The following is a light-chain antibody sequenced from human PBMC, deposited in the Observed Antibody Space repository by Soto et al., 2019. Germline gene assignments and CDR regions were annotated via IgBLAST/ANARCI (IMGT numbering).Light chain of an antibody. Sequence: EIVLTQSPATLSLSPGERATLSCRASQSVSSYLAWYQQKPGQAPRLLIYDAYNRATGIPARFSGSGSGTDFTLTISTLEPEDFAVYDFQQRSNWPPGLTFGGGTKVEIK. CDR2: DAY. J-gene: IGKJ4*01. V-gene: IGKV3-11*01. CDR1: QSVSSY. CDR3: QQRSNWPPGLT.